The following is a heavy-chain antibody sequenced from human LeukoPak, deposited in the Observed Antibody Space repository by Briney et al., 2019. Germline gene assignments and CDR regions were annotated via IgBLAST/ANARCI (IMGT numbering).Heavy chain of an antibody. Sequence: PGGSLRLSCAASGFTFSSYEMNWVRQAPGKGLEWVSYISSSGRTIYYADSVKGRFTISRDNAKNSLYLQMNSLRAEDTAVYYCARGGPWLMWGQGTLVSVSS. J-gene: IGHJ4*02. CDR3: ARGGPWLM. CDR1: GFTFSSYE. CDR2: ISSSGRTI. D-gene: IGHD3-16*01. V-gene: IGHV3-48*03.